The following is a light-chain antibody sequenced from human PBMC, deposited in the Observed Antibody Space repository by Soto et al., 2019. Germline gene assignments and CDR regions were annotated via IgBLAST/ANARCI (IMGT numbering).Light chain of an antibody. CDR3: QVWGIISDHVV. Sequence: SYELTQPPSVSVAPGQTARITCGGNNIGSKSVHWYQQKPGQAPVLVVYDDSDRPSWIPERFSGSNSGNTATLTISRVEAGDEADYYCQVWGIISDHVVFGGGTKLTVL. V-gene: IGLV3-21*02. J-gene: IGLJ2*01. CDR2: DDS. CDR1: NIGSKS.